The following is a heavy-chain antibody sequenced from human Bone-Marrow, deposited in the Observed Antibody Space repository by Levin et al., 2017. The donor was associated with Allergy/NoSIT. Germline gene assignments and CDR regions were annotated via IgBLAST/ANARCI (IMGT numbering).Heavy chain of an antibody. J-gene: IGHJ6*02. CDR2: ILHSATT. D-gene: IGHD3-22*01. CDR3: ARFVKRDGSGYSYSYYYAMDV. Sequence: SETLSLTCAVSGGSFGGYYWTWIRQPPGKGLEWIGDILHSATTKYNPSLTSRVTISVDMSKNLFSLHLSSVTAADTAVYYCARFVKRDGSGYSYSYYYAMDVWGQGTTVTVS. V-gene: IGHV4-34*12. CDR1: GGSFGGYY.